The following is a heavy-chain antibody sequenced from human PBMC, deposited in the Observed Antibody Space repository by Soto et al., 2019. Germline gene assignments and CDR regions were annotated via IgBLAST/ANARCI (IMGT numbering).Heavy chain of an antibody. J-gene: IGHJ6*02. D-gene: IGHD2-21*02. V-gene: IGHV1-69*08. CDR3: ARRRYCGYDCYHKHYYGMDV. CDR2: VIPVLTTT. Sequence: QVQLVQSGAEVKKPGSSVRVSCRSSGDTFSSYIVNWLRLAPGRGLEWTGRVIPVLTTTDYAQNFRVRVTISAGRSTNTVYLDLSSLRSDDTAVYYCARRRYCGYDCYHKHYYGMDVWGQGSLVTVAS. CDR1: GDTFSSYI.